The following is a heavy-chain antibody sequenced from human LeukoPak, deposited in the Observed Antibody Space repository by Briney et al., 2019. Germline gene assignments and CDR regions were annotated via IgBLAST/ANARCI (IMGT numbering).Heavy chain of an antibody. CDR3: ARGGDGPREDAFDI. CDR2: IIPISGTT. V-gene: IGHV1-69*05. D-gene: IGHD5-24*01. Sequence: SVKVSCKASGGTFSSYAVNWVRQAPGQGLEWMGRIIPISGTTNYAQKFQGRVTFTTDESTSIAYMELSSLRSEDTAVYYCARGGDGPREDAFDIWGQGTMVTVSS. J-gene: IGHJ3*02. CDR1: GGTFSSYA.